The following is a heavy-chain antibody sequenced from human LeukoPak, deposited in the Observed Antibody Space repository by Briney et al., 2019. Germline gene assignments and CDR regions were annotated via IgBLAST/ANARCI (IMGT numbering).Heavy chain of an antibody. D-gene: IGHD5-24*01. J-gene: IGHJ4*02. CDR1: GGSISSSNW. Sequence: SGTLSLTCAVSGGSISSSNWWSWVRQPPGKGLEWIGEIYHSGSTNYNPSLKSRVTMSVDTSKNQFSLKLSSVTAADTAVYYCARVSFIIERDGYNQDYFDYWGQGTLVTVSS. V-gene: IGHV4-4*02. CDR3: ARVSFIIERDGYNQDYFDY. CDR2: IYHSGST.